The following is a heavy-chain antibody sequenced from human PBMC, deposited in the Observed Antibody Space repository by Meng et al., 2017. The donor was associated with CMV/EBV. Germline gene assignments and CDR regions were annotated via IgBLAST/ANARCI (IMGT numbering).Heavy chain of an antibody. CDR3: ARDPRRGYNYGFDF. V-gene: IGHV4-59*01. D-gene: IGHD5-18*01. Sequence: SVSRGSISNYYWSWIQQPPGKGLEWIGYIYNSGSTNYNPSLKSRVTISLDTSKKQFFLRLSSVTAADTAMYYCARDPRRGYNYGFDFWGQGTLVTVSS. J-gene: IGHJ4*02. CDR2: IYNSGST. CDR1: RGSISNYY.